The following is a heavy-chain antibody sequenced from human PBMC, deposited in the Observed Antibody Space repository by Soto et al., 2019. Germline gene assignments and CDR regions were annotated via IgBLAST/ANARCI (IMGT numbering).Heavy chain of an antibody. CDR2: IYWNNDI. J-gene: IGHJ4*02. Sequence: QITLKESGPTLVKPTQTLTLTCSFSGFSLITYRVGVGWIRQPPGKAPEWLALIYWNNDIRYSPSLHNRLTITKDTSKNQVVLTITNMDPVDTATYHCAHMNNISPIDYWGQGTLVTVSS. V-gene: IGHV2-5*01. CDR1: GFSLITYRVG. D-gene: IGHD1-20*01. CDR3: AHMNNISPIDY.